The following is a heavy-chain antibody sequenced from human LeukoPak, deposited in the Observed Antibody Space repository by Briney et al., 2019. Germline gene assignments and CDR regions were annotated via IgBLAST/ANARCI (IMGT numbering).Heavy chain of an antibody. CDR2: IYYSGST. J-gene: IGHJ2*01. Sequence: SETLSLTCTVSGGSISSSTYYWDWLRQPPGKGLEWIGSIYYSGSTYYNPSLKSRVTISVDTSKNQFSLKLSSVTAADTAVYYCARRSQYDSSGYYFVGRRANFDLWGRGTLVTVSS. CDR3: ARRSQYDSSGYYFVGRRANFDL. D-gene: IGHD3-22*01. V-gene: IGHV4-39*07. CDR1: GGSISSSTYY.